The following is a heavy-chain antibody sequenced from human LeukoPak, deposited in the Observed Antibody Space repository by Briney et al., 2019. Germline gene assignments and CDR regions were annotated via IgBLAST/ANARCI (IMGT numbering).Heavy chain of an antibody. J-gene: IGHJ6*02. CDR2: ISWNSGSI. Sequence: GGSLRLSCAASGFTFDDYAMHWVRQAPGKGLEWVSGISWNSGSIGYADSVKGRFTISRDNAKNSLYLQMNSLRAEDTALYHCARNNGMDVWGQGTTVIVSS. CDR1: GFTFDDYA. V-gene: IGHV3-9*01. CDR3: ARNNGMDV.